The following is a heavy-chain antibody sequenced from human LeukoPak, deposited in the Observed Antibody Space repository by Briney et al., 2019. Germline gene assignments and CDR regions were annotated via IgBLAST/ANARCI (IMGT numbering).Heavy chain of an antibody. CDR1: GFTFSSYW. CDR3: ALGYDILTGYY. D-gene: IGHD3-9*01. Sequence: GGSLRLSCAASGFTFSSYWMGWVRQAPGKGLEWVANIKQDGSEKYYVDSVKGRFTISRDNAKNSLYLQMNSLRAEDTAVYYCALGYDILTGYYWGQGTLVTVSS. V-gene: IGHV3-7*01. CDR2: IKQDGSEK. J-gene: IGHJ4*02.